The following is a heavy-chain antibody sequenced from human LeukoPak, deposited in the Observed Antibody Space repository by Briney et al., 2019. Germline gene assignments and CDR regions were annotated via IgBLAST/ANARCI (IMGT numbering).Heavy chain of an antibody. CDR3: AGGALKDIDHAFDI. V-gene: IGHV4-59*01. CDR2: IYYSGST. Sequence: SETLSLTCTVSGGSIGSYYWSWIRQPPGKGLEWIGYIYYSGSTNYNPSLKSRVTISVDTSKNQFSVKLSSVTAADTAVYYRAGGALKDIDHAFDIWGQGTMVTVSS. CDR1: GGSIGSYY. D-gene: IGHD2-15*01. J-gene: IGHJ3*02.